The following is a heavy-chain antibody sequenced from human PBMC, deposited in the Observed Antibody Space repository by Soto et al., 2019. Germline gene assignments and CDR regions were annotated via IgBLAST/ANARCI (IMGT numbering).Heavy chain of an antibody. V-gene: IGHV3-7*01. CDR1: GFTFSSYW. Sequence: SGGSLRLPCAASGFTFSSYWMSWVRQAPGKGLEWVANIKQDGSEKYYVDSVKGRFTISRDNAKNSLYLQMNSLRAEDTAVYYCARVKISSWAYYYYGMDVWGQGTTVTVSS. CDR2: IKQDGSEK. J-gene: IGHJ6*02. CDR3: ARVKISSWAYYYYGMDV. D-gene: IGHD2-2*01.